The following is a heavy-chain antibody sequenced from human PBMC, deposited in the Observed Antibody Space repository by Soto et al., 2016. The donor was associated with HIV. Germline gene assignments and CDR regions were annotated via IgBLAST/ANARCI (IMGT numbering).Heavy chain of an antibody. J-gene: IGHJ3*02. V-gene: IGHV3-30*04. D-gene: IGHD6-19*01. CDR3: ARVFERWLVLGASDI. Sequence: VQLVESGGGVVQPGRSLRLSCAASGFTFSRYALHWVRQAPGKGLEWVAIISYDGSNKYYADSVKGRFTISRDNSKNTLYLQMNSLRAEDTAVYYCARVFERWLVLGASDIWGQGTVVTVSS. CDR2: ISYDGSNK. CDR1: GFTFSRYA.